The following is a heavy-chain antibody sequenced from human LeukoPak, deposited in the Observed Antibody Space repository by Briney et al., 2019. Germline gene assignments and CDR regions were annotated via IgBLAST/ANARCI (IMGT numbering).Heavy chain of an antibody. CDR3: ARGPGYSSFDY. D-gene: IGHD4-23*01. CDR1: AFTFSSYW. J-gene: IGHJ4*02. CDR2: IKEDGSEI. Sequence: GGSLRLSCEASAFTFSSYWMSWVRQAPGKGLEWVANIKEDGSEINYVDSVKGRFTISRDNAKNSLFLQMNSLRVEDTAVYYCARGPGYSSFDYWGQGTLVTVSS. V-gene: IGHV3-7*01.